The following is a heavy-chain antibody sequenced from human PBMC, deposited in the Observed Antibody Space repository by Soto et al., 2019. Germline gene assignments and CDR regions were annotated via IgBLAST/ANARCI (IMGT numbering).Heavy chain of an antibody. CDR1: GFTFSSFT. Sequence: QVQLVESGGGVVQPGRSLRLSCAASGFTFSSFTMHWVRQAPGKGLEWVADISYDENNRYYADSVKGRFTISRDNSKNTLYLQMNSLRAEDTAVYYCARSIAVAGTPEFDYWGQGTLVTVSS. V-gene: IGHV3-30-3*01. D-gene: IGHD6-19*01. CDR2: ISYDENNR. CDR3: ARSIAVAGTPEFDY. J-gene: IGHJ4*02.